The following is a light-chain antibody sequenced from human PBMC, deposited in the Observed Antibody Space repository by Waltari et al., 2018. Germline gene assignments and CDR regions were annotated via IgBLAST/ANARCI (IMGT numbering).Light chain of an antibody. J-gene: IGKJ4*01. V-gene: IGKV3-15*01. CDR3: QQYNRWPPLT. CDR2: GAS. CDR1: QSIDNN. Sequence: EIVMTQSPATLSVSPGERATLPCKASQSIDNNLAWYQQKPGQAPRPLIYGASTRATGVPARFSGSGSGTEFTLTISSLQSEDCAVFYCQQYNRWPPLTFGGGTKVEIK.